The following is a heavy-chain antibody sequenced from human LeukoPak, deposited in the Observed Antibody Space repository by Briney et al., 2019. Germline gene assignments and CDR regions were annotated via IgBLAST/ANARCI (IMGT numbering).Heavy chain of an antibody. D-gene: IGHD6-19*01. CDR3: ARDTHLLPVAGTWSRGWFDP. CDR1: GGSISSSSYY. J-gene: IGHJ5*02. Sequence: SETLSLTCTVSGGSISSSSYYWGWIRQPPGKGLEWIGSIYYSGSTYYNPSLKSRVTISVDTSKNQFSLKLSSVTAADTAVYYCARDTHLLPVAGTWSRGWFDPWGQGTLVTVSS. V-gene: IGHV4-39*07. CDR2: IYYSGST.